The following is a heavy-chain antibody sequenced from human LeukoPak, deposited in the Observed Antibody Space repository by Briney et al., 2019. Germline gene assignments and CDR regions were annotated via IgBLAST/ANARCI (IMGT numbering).Heavy chain of an antibody. CDR3: AKDDGSATMGFDS. D-gene: IGHD1-26*01. CDR1: GGTFSRYA. CDR2: IIPIFGTT. V-gene: IGHV1-69*05. J-gene: IGHJ5*01. Sequence: SVKVSCKASGGTFSRYAFSWVRQAHGQGLEWMGGIIPIFGTTSYAQQFQGRVTITTDESTSTAYLHLSSLRSEDTAVYYCAKDDGSATMGFDSWGQGTLVSVSS.